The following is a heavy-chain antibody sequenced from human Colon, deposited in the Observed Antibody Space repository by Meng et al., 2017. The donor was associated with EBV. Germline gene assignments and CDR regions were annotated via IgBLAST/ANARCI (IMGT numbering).Heavy chain of an antibody. Sequence: AGHVLWKPSDSLSLTDCLCGAPSTGVVTIGPGSASPPGKGLEWVGTIKYSGTTYSNPSLKSRITLSVDTSNNDFSLKMTSVTAADTALYYCVRLAGLPGYYFDVWGQGALVTVSS. J-gene: IGHJ4*02. CDR3: VRLAGLPGYYFDV. V-gene: IGHV4-39*02. D-gene: IGHD1-14*01. CDR2: IKYSGTT. CDR1: GAPSTGVVT.